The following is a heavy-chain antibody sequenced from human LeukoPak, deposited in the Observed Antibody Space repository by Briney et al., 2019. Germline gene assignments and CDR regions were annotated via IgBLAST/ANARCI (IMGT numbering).Heavy chain of an antibody. CDR2: INHSGTT. Sequence: SETLSLTCAVYGGALSGYYWYWIRQSPGKGLEWIGEINHSGTTNYNPSLKFRVTISVDTSKKQFSLKLRSVTAADTAVYYCARGGAVLGIGYYYYYMDVWGKGTTVTVSS. CDR3: ARGGAVLGIGYYYYYMDV. D-gene: IGHD7-27*01. J-gene: IGHJ6*03. V-gene: IGHV4-34*01. CDR1: GGALSGYY.